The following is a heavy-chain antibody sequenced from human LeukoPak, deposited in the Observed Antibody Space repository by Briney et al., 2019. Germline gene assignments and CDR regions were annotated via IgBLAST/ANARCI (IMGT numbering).Heavy chain of an antibody. CDR2: ISGSDGST. D-gene: IGHD3-22*01. V-gene: IGHV3-23*01. CDR3: AKESHLYYDSSGYYLYYFDY. J-gene: IGHJ4*02. Sequence: GGSLRLSCAASGFTFSSYAMSWVRQAPGKGLEWVSAISGSDGSTYYADSVKGRFTISRDNSKNTLYLQMNSLRAEDTAVYYCAKESHLYYDSSGYYLYYFDYWGQGTLVTVSS. CDR1: GFTFSSYA.